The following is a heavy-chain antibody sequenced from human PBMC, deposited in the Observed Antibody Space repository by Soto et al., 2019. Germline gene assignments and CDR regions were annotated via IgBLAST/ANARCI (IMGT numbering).Heavy chain of an antibody. Sequence: SVKVSCKASGGTFSSYAISWVRQAPGQGLEWMGGIIPIFGTANYAQKFQGRVTITADESTSTAYKELSSLRSEDTAVYYCARDRAVTTNAYYYGMDVWGQGTTVTVSS. CDR3: ARDRAVTTNAYYYGMDV. J-gene: IGHJ6*02. V-gene: IGHV1-69*13. CDR2: IIPIFGTA. D-gene: IGHD4-4*01. CDR1: GGTFSSYA.